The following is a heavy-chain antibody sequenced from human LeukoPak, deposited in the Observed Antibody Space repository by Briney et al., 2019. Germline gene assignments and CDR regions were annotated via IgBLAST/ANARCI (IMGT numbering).Heavy chain of an antibody. CDR2: ISRSGGYT. CDR3: AKERHSYRAYYFDY. Sequence: PGGSLRLSCAASGFTFSNYDMSWVRQAPGKGLEWVAGISRSGGYTYYADSVKGRFTISRDNSKNTLYLQMNSLRDEDTAVYYCAKERHSYRAYYFDYWGQGTLVTVSS. V-gene: IGHV3-23*01. J-gene: IGHJ4*02. CDR1: GFTFSNYD. D-gene: IGHD5-18*01.